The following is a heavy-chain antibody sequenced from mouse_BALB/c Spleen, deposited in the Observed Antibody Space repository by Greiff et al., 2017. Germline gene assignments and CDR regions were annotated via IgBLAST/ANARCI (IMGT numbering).Heavy chain of an antibody. CDR3: ARDDGYYDAWFAY. J-gene: IGHJ3*01. CDR1: GFTFSSYG. Sequence: EVNVVESGGGLVQPGGSLKLSCAASGFTFSSYGMSWVRQTPDKRLELVATINSNGGSTYYPDSVKGRFTISRDNAKNTLYLQMSSLKSEDTAMYYCARDDGYYDAWFAYWGQGTLVTVSA. CDR2: INSNGGST. D-gene: IGHD2-3*01. V-gene: IGHV5-6-3*01.